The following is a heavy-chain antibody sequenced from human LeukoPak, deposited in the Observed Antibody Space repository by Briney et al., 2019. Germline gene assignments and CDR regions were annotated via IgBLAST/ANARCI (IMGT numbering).Heavy chain of an antibody. V-gene: IGHV3-23*01. CDR3: AKARGSSYGTYYFDY. CDR2: ISVSGGDT. Sequence: PGGSLRLSCAASGFTFSRYAMSWVRQAPGKGLEWVSISVSGGDTYYADSVKGRFTISRDNSKNTLYLQMNSLRAEDTAVYYCAKARGSSYGTYYFDYSAREPWSPSPQ. CDR1: GFTFSRYA. D-gene: IGHD1-1*01. J-gene: IGHJ4*02.